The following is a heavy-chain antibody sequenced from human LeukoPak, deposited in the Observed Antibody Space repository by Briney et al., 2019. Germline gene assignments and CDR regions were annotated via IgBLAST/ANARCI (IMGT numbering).Heavy chain of an antibody. D-gene: IGHD3-10*01. J-gene: IGHJ4*02. CDR3: ARAVMVRGVIGLDY. CDR2: IKQDGSEK. Sequence: GGSLRLSCAASGFTFSSYWMSWVRQAPGKGLEWVANIKQDGSEKYYVDSMKGRFTISRDNAKNSLYLQMNSLRAEDTAVYYCARAVMVRGVIGLDYWGQGTLVTVSS. V-gene: IGHV3-7*01. CDR1: GFTFSSYW.